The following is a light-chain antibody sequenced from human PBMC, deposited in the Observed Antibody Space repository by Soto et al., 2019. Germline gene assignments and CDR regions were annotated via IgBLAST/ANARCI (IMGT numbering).Light chain of an antibody. CDR3: QHYGSSAYT. CDR1: QSVGSSY. V-gene: IGKV3-20*01. J-gene: IGKJ2*01. Sequence: EIVLTQSPGTLSLSPGERATLSCRASQSVGSSYLAWYQQKPGQAPRLLIYGASSRATGIPDRFSGSGSGADFTLTISRLEPEDFAVYYCQHYGSSAYTFGQGTTLEIK. CDR2: GAS.